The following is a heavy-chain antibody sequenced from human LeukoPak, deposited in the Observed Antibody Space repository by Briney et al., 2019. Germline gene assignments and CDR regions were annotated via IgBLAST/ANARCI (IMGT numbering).Heavy chain of an antibody. CDR2: IYPGDSDT. CDR3: ARHAAVSTSSTWYFDY. Sequence: GESLKISCKGSGYSFTSYWIGWVRQMPGKGLEWMGIIYPGDSDTRYSRSFQGQVTISADKSITTAYLQWSSLKASDTAMYYCARHAAVSTSSTWYFDYWGQGTLVTVSS. J-gene: IGHJ4*02. V-gene: IGHV5-51*01. CDR1: GYSFTSYW. D-gene: IGHD6-13*01.